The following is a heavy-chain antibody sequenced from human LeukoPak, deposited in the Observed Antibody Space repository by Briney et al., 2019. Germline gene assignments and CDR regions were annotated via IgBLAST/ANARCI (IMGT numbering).Heavy chain of an antibody. CDR2: IRYDGSNK. J-gene: IGHJ4*02. CDR1: GFTFSSYG. D-gene: IGHD6-13*01. Sequence: GGSLRLSCAASGFTFSSYGMHWVRQAPCKGLEWVAVIRYDGSNKYYADSVKGRFTISRDNSKNTLYLQMNSLRAEDTAVYYCAKGGSRSPIAAAVPFDYWGQGTLVTVSS. V-gene: IGHV3-30*02. CDR3: AKGGSRSPIAAAVPFDY.